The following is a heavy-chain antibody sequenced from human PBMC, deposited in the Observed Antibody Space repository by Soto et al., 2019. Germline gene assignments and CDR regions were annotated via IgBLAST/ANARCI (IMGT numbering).Heavy chain of an antibody. V-gene: IGHV3-33*01. J-gene: IGHJ6*02. Sequence: HPGGSLRLSCAASGFTFSDYGMHWVRQAPGEGLQWVAVIWFDGSNEHYADSVKGQFTISRDNSKNTLYLQMYSLRAGDTAVYYCARGSLYCSSTSCSYGMDVWGQGTTVTVSS. CDR1: GFTFSDYG. D-gene: IGHD2-15*01. CDR2: IWFDGSNE. CDR3: ARGSLYCSSTSCSYGMDV.